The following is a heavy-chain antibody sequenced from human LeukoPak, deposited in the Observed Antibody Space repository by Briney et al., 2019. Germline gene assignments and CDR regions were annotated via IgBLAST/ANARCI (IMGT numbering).Heavy chain of an antibody. CDR1: GYTFTSFY. Sequence: GASVKVSCKASGYTFTSFYMHWVRQAPGQGLEWVGIINPSGGSTTYAQKFQGRVTMTRDTSTSTVYMELSSLRSEDTAVYYCARDPGSQWLADPLFDYWGQGTLVTVSS. V-gene: IGHV1-46*01. CDR2: INPSGGST. CDR3: ARDPGSQWLADPLFDY. D-gene: IGHD6-19*01. J-gene: IGHJ4*02.